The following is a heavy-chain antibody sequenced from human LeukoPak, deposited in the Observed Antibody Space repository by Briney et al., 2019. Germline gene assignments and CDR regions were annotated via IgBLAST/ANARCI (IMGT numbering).Heavy chain of an antibody. CDR1: GYTFTGYY. Sequence: GASVKVSCKASGYTFTGYYMHWVRQAPGQGLEWMGWINPNSGGTNYAQKFQGWVTMTRDTSISTAYMELSRLRSDDTAVYYCARDIGEGYSSSWYDYWGQGTLVTVSS. V-gene: IGHV1-2*04. D-gene: IGHD6-13*01. J-gene: IGHJ4*02. CDR3: ARDIGEGYSSSWYDY. CDR2: INPNSGGT.